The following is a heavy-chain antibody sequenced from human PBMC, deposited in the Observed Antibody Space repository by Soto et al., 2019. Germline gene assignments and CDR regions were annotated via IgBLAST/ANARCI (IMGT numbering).Heavy chain of an antibody. J-gene: IGHJ3*02. Sequence: QVQLVQSGAEVKKPGSSVKVSCKASGGTFSSYAISWVRQAPGQGLEWMGGIIPIFGTANYAQKFQGRVTITADEYTGTAYMELSSLRSEDTAVYYCAREQGMATIAWLVFDIWGQGTMVTVSA. CDR2: IIPIFGTA. D-gene: IGHD5-12*01. CDR3: AREQGMATIAWLVFDI. CDR1: GGTFSSYA. V-gene: IGHV1-69*01.